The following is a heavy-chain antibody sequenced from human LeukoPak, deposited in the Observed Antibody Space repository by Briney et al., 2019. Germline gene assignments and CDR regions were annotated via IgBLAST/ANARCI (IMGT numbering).Heavy chain of an antibody. V-gene: IGHV4-38-2*02. CDR3: AREILYDSTGYYL. Sequence: GSLRLSCAASGFTVSSNYMSWVRQAPGKGLEWIGSIYYSGSTYYNPSLNIRVTISVDTSKNQFSLNLRSVTAADTAVYYCAREILYDSTGYYLWGQGTLVTVSS. CDR2: IYYSGST. J-gene: IGHJ4*02. CDR1: GFTVSSNY. D-gene: IGHD3-22*01.